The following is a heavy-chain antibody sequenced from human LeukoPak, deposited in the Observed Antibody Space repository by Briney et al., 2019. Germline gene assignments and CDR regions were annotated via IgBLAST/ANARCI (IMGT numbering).Heavy chain of an antibody. J-gene: IGHJ4*02. D-gene: IGHD4-17*01. V-gene: IGHV1-69*13. CDR2: IIPIFGTA. Sequence: SVKVSCKASGGTFSSYAISWVRQAPGQGLEWMGGIIPIFGTANYAQKFQGRVTITADESTSTAYMELRSLRSDDTAVYYCARVTINYGDYEGYWGQGTLVTVSS. CDR1: GGTFSSYA. CDR3: ARVTINYGDYEGY.